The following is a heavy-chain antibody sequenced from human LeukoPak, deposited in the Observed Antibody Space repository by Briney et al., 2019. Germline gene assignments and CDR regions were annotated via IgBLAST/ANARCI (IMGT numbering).Heavy chain of an antibody. CDR2: ISSSGDYI. Sequence: GGSLRLSCAASGLTFSYYSMDWVRQAPGKGLEWVSSISSSGDYIYYADSVTDRFTISRDNAKNSLYLQMNSLRAEDTAVYYCAREGIIYDSSAYFYFDYWGQGTPVTVSS. J-gene: IGHJ4*02. CDR1: GLTFSYYS. V-gene: IGHV3-21*01. D-gene: IGHD3-22*01. CDR3: AREGIIYDSSAYFYFDY.